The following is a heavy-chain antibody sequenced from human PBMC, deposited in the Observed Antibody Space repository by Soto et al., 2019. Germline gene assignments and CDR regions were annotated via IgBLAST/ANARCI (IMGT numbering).Heavy chain of an antibody. CDR3: AKDLFDCWSGSYDYYYGMDV. D-gene: IGHD3-3*01. J-gene: IGHJ6*02. Sequence: PGGSLRLSCAASGFTFSSYGMHWVRQAPGKGLEWVAVISYDGSNKYYADSVRGRFTISRDNSKNTLYLQMNSLRAEDTAVYYCAKDLFDCWSGSYDYYYGMDVWGQGTTVTVSS. CDR1: GFTFSSYG. CDR2: ISYDGSNK. V-gene: IGHV3-30*18.